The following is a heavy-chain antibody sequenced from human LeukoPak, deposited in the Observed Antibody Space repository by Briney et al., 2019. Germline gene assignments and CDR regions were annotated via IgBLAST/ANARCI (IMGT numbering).Heavy chain of an antibody. CDR2: ISGSGDST. Sequence: GGSLRLSCTASGFTFRNYWMSWVRQAPGKGLEWVSTISGSGDSTYYADSVKGRFTISRDNSKNTLWLQMNSLRAEDTAVYFCAKDAYSGRDFDYWGQGTLVTVSS. CDR1: GFTFRNYW. D-gene: IGHD1-26*01. V-gene: IGHV3-23*01. J-gene: IGHJ4*02. CDR3: AKDAYSGRDFDY.